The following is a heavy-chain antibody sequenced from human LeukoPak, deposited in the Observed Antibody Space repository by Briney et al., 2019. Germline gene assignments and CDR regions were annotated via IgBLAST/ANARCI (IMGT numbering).Heavy chain of an antibody. V-gene: IGHV4-59*08. Sequence: SETLSLTCTVSGGSISSYYWSWIRQPPGKGLEWIGYIYYSGSTNYNPSLKSRVTISVDTSKNQFSLKLSSVTAADTAAYYCARGYSYGYLVFDYWGQGTLVTVSS. CDR3: ARGYSYGYLVFDY. D-gene: IGHD5-18*01. CDR1: GGSISSYY. CDR2: IYYSGST. J-gene: IGHJ4*02.